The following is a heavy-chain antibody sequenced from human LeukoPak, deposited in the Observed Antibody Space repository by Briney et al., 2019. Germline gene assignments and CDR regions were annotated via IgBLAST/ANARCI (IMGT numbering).Heavy chain of an antibody. CDR2: IYYSGST. V-gene: IGHV4-59*01. CDR3: ARDPEGY. J-gene: IGHJ4*02. CDR1: GGSISSYY. Sequence: SETLSLTCTVSGGSISSYYWSWIRQPPGKGLEWIGYIYYSGSTNYNPSLKSRVTISVDTSKNQFSLKLSSVTAADTAVYYCARDPEGYWGQGTLVTVSS.